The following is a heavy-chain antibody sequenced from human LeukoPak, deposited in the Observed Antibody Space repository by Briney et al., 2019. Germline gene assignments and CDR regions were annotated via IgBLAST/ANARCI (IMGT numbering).Heavy chain of an antibody. D-gene: IGHD3-22*01. Sequence: GGSLRLSCAASGFTFNWVRQAPGKGLEWVSSISSSSSSIYYADSVKGRFTVSRDNAKNSLYLQMNSLRDEDTVVYYCARDRGADYYYDSSAYDYPYYFDYWGQGTLVTVSS. V-gene: IGHV3-21*01. J-gene: IGHJ4*02. CDR1: GFTF. CDR2: ISSSSSSI. CDR3: ARDRGADYYYDSSAYDYPYYFDY.